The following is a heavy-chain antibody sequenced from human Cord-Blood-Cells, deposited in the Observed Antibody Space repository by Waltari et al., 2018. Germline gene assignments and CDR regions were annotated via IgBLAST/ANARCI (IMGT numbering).Heavy chain of an antibody. CDR2: IYYSGST. D-gene: IGHD3-22*01. J-gene: IGHJ2*01. CDR1: GGSISSSSYY. V-gene: IGHV4-39*01. CDR3: AHAYYDSSGYYYPNWYFDL. Sequence: QLQLQESGPGLVKPSETLSLTCTVSGGSISSSSYYCGWIRQPPGQGLEWIGSIYYSGSTYYNPSLKSRVTISVDTSKNQFSLKLSSVTAADTAVYYCAHAYYDSSGYYYPNWYFDLWGRGTLVTVSS.